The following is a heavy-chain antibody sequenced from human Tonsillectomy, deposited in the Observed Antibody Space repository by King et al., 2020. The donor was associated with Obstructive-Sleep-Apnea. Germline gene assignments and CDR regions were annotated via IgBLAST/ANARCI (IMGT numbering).Heavy chain of an antibody. Sequence: VQLVESGAEVKKPGSSVKVSCKASGGTFSSYAISLVRQAPGQGLEWMGGIIPIFGTANYAQTFQGRVTITADESTRTASMELSSLRSEDTAVYYCAREDTIFGVPSYGMDVWGQGTTVTVSS. V-gene: IGHV1-69*01. CDR1: GGTFSSYA. CDR2: IIPIFGTA. CDR3: AREDTIFGVPSYGMDV. J-gene: IGHJ6*02. D-gene: IGHD3-3*01.